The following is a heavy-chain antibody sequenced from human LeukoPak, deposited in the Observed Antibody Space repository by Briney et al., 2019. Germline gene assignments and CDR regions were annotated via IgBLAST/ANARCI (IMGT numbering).Heavy chain of an antibody. CDR2: ISSSSSTI. CDR1: GFTFSSYS. J-gene: IGHJ4*02. CDR3: ARSYDYVWGSYLPFDY. V-gene: IGHV3-48*04. D-gene: IGHD3-16*02. Sequence: GGSLRLSCAASGFTFSSYSMNWVRQAPGKGLEWVSYISSSSSTIYYADSVKGRFTISRDNAKNSLYLQMNSLRAEDTAVYYCARSYDYVWGSYLPFDYWGQGTLVTVSS.